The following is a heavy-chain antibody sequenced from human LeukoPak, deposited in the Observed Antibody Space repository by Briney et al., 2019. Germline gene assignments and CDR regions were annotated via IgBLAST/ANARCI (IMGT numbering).Heavy chain of an antibody. Sequence: GGSLRLSCAASGFTFDDYGMSWVRHVPGKGLEWVSGISYNGGSTGYADSVKGRFTISRDSAKNSLYLQMNSLRAEDTAVYYCAKDKYSISSPDDPWGQGTLVTVSS. J-gene: IGHJ5*02. CDR2: ISYNGGST. D-gene: IGHD6-6*01. CDR3: AKDKYSISSPDDP. V-gene: IGHV3-20*04. CDR1: GFTFDDYG.